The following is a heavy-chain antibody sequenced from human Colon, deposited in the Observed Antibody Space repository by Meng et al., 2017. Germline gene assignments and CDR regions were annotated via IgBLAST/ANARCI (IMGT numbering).Heavy chain of an antibody. CDR3: ATEATLYYFDY. CDR1: GASVSSGPYY. J-gene: IGHJ4*02. D-gene: IGHD3-16*01. CDR2: IYYSGST. V-gene: IGHV4-31*03. Sequence: QLQLQESGSGLVKPSGTLSLTCSVSGASVSSGPYYWSWIRQHPGKGLEWIGYIYYSGSTYYNPSLKSRVIISVDSSKNQFSLNLTSVTAADTAVYYCATEATLYYFDYWGQGALVTVSS.